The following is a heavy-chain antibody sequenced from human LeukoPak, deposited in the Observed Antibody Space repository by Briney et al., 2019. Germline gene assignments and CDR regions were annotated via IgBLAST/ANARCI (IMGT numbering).Heavy chain of an antibody. D-gene: IGHD3-16*02. Sequence: ASETLSLTCTVSGGSISSYYWSWIRQPPGKGLELIGYIYYSGSTNYNPSLKSRVTISVDTSKNQFSLKLSSVTAADTAVYYCASTRYYDYVWGSYRPLYYFDYWGQGTLVTVSS. CDR1: GGSISSYY. J-gene: IGHJ4*02. CDR2: IYYSGST. CDR3: ASTRYYDYVWGSYRPLYYFDY. V-gene: IGHV4-59*01.